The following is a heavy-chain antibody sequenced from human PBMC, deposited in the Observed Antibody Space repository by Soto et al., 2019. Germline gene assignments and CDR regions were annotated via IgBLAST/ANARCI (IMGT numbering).Heavy chain of an antibody. V-gene: IGHV1-3*01. J-gene: IGHJ6*02. D-gene: IGHD6-13*01. CDR2: INAGNGNT. CDR3: ARAPVYSSSWYSSGGMDV. Sequence: ASVKVSCKASGGTFSSYAISWVRQAPGQRLEWMGWINAGNGNTKYSQKFQGRVTITRDTSASTAYMELSSLRSEDTAVYYCARAPVYSSSWYSSGGMDVWGQGTTVTVSS. CDR1: GGTFSSYA.